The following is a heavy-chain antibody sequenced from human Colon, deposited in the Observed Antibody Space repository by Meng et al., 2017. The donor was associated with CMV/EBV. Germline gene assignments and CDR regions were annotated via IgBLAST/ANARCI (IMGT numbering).Heavy chain of an antibody. CDR2: MNPNSGNT. Sequence: ASVKVSCKASGYSFANYDINWVRQATGQGLEWMGWMNPNSGNTDCAQRFQGRITLTRNTSISTAYMELSSLTSDDTAVYYCARGNYIPHKWGQGTLVTVSS. CDR3: ARGNYIPHK. J-gene: IGHJ4*02. D-gene: IGHD2/OR15-2a*01. CDR1: GYSFANYD. V-gene: IGHV1-8*03.